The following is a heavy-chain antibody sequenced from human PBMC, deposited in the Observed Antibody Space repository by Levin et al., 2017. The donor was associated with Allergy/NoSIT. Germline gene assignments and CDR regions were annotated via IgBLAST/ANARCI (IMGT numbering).Heavy chain of an antibody. CDR1: GFTFSSYG. J-gene: IGHJ3*02. CDR3: ARDQSLKGTDSNAFDI. D-gene: IGHD1-1*01. Sequence: GESLKISCAASGFTFSSYGMHWVRQAPGKGLEWVAVIWYDGSNKYYADSVKGRFTISRDNSKNTLYLQMNSLRAEDTAVYYCARDQSLKGTDSNAFDIWGQGTMVTVSS. V-gene: IGHV3-33*01. CDR2: IWYDGSNK.